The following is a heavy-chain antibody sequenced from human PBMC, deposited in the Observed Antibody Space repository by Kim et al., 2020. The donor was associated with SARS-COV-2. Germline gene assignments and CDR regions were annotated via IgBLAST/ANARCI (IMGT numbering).Heavy chain of an antibody. Sequence: GGSLRLSCAASGITFSNYAMTWVRQAPGKGLEWVSVITASGDITYYADSVRGRFTISRDNSKNTHYLQMQSLRAEDTAVYYCAERRSGYYFDYWGQGALVTVSS. J-gene: IGHJ4*02. CDR2: ITASGDIT. CDR3: AERRSGYYFDY. V-gene: IGHV3-23*01. D-gene: IGHD5-12*01. CDR1: GITFSNYA.